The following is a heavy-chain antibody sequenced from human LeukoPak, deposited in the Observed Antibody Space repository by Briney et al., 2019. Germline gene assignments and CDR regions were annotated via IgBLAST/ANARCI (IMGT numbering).Heavy chain of an antibody. D-gene: IGHD3-22*01. CDR3: ARHRRARTYYYDSSGYYFDY. J-gene: IGHJ4*02. Sequence: KASETLSLTCTVSGGSISSYYWGWIRQPPGKGLEWIGSIYYSGSTYYNPSLKSRVTISVDTSKNQFSLKLSSVTAADTAVYYCARHRRARTYYYDSSGYYFDYWGQGTLVTVSS. V-gene: IGHV4-39*01. CDR2: IYYSGST. CDR1: GGSISSYY.